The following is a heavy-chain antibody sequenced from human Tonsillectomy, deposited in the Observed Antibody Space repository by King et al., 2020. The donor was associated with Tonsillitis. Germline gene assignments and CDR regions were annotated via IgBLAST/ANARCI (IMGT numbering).Heavy chain of an antibody. J-gene: IGHJ6*02. CDR1: GGTFSSYA. CDR2: IIPIFGTA. Sequence: LQLVQSGAEVKKPGSSVKVSCKASGGTFSSYAISWVRQAPGQGLEWMGGIIPIFGTANYAQKFQGRVTITADESTSTAYMELSSLRSEDTAVYYCARPGLDTAVLYYYYGMDVWGQGTTVTVSS. V-gene: IGHV1-69*12. D-gene: IGHD5-18*01. CDR3: ARPGLDTAVLYYYYGMDV.